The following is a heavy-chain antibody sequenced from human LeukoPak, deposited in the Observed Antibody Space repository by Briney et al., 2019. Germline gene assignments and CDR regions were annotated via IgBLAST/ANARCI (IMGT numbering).Heavy chain of an antibody. CDR1: GFTFSSYG. J-gene: IGHJ3*02. V-gene: IGHV3-30*18. Sequence: GGSLRLSCAASGFTFSSYGMHWVRQAPGKGLEWVAVISYDGSNKYYADSVKGRFTISRDNSKNTLYLQMNSLRAEDTAVYYCAKAGRQQLVRAGAFDIWGQGTMVTVSS. D-gene: IGHD6-6*01. CDR3: AKAGRQQLVRAGAFDI. CDR2: ISYDGSNK.